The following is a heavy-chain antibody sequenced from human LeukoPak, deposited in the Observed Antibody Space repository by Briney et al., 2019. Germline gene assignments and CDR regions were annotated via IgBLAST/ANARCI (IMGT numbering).Heavy chain of an antibody. CDR3: ARGPNSNWSGLDF. CDR2: ISPTGSTT. CDR1: GFSFSGHW. D-gene: IGHD6-6*01. V-gene: IGHV3-74*01. Sequence: GGSLRLSCIASGFSFSGHWMHWARQLLGKGLVWVSRISPTGSTTSYADSVKGRFTVSRDNAKNTLYLQVNNLRAEDTAVYYCARGPNSNWSGLDFWGQGTLLTVSS. J-gene: IGHJ4*02.